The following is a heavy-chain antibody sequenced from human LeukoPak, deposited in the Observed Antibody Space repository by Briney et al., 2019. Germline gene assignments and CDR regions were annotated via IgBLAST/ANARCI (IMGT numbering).Heavy chain of an antibody. CDR3: ANLDYYDTELDY. D-gene: IGHD3-22*01. CDR1: GRTFISYA. CDR2: ISGGGST. V-gene: IGHV3-23*01. Sequence: PGGSLRLSCAASGRTFISYAMSWVRQAPGKGLEWVSAISGGGSTYYADSVKGRFTISRDNSKNTLYLQMNSLRAEDTAVYYCANLDYYDTELDYWGQGTLVTVSS. J-gene: IGHJ4*02.